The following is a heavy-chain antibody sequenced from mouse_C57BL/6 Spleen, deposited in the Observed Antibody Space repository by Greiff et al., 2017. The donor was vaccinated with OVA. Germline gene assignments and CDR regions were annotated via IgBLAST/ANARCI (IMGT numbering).Heavy chain of an antibody. V-gene: IGHV14-4*01. CDR3: TTWNYDYDGDYYAMDY. J-gene: IGHJ4*01. CDR2: IDPENGDT. Sequence: VQLKESGAELVRPGASVKLSCTASGFNIKDDYMHWVKQRPEQGLEWIGWIDPENGDTEYASKFQGKATITADTSSNTAYLQLSSLTSEDTAVYYCTTWNYDYDGDYYAMDYWGQGTSVTVSS. D-gene: IGHD2-4*01. CDR1: GFNIKDDY.